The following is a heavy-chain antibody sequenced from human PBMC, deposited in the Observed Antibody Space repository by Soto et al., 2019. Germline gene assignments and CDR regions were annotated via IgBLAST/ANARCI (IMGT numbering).Heavy chain of an antibody. CDR2: IRSKAYSRTT. V-gene: IGHV3-49*04. CDR3: GGENIFWTDFDVYAIDN. Sequence: GGSLRLSCTTSGFTFGQYAMSWVRQAPGKGLEWVGFIRSKAYSRTTEYAASVRGRFTISRDDSKNTAYLQMNSLKIDDTAVYFCGGENIFWTDFDVYAIDNWGQGTLVTVSS. D-gene: IGHD3-3*01. J-gene: IGHJ4*02. CDR1: GFTFGQYA.